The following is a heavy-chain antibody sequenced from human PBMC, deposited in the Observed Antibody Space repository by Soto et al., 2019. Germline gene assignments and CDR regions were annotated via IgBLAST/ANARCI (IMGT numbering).Heavy chain of an antibody. J-gene: IGHJ5*02. V-gene: IGHV3-30-3*01. D-gene: IGHD1-20*01. CDR1: GFTFSTHA. CDR2: VSFDGSNK. Sequence: ESGGGVVKPGRSLRLSCAASGFTFSTHAMHWVRQAPGKGLECVAIVSFDGSNKYYADSVKGRFTISRDNSKNTLYLQMSGLTPEDTAVYYCARDQTGITTTGGGRIDRWGQGTLVTVSS. CDR3: ARDQTGITTTGGGRIDR.